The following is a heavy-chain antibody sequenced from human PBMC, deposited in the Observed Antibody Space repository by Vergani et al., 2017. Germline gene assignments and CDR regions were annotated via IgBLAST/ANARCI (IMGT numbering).Heavy chain of an antibody. CDR3: ARDQERIRGYDSGMDV. CDR1: GYTFTGYY. Sequence: QVQLVQSGAEVKKPGASVKVSCKASGYTFTGYYMHWVRQAPGQGLEWMGGIIPIFGTANYAQKFQGRVTITADESTSTAYMELSSLRSEDTAVYYCARDQERIRGYDSGMDVWGQGTTVTVSS. J-gene: IGHJ6*02. D-gene: IGHD5-12*01. V-gene: IGHV1-69*01. CDR2: IIPIFGTA.